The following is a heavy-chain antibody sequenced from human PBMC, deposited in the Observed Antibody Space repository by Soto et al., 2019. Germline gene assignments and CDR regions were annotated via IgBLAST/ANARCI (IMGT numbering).Heavy chain of an antibody. CDR3: VYCQLGEYYYVMHI. V-gene: IGHV4-4*02. CDR2: IYDSGNT. D-gene: IGHD7-27*01. CDR1: GDSITTYKW. Sequence: SETLSLTCGVSGDSITTYKWWTWVRQTPGKGLEWIGEIYDSGNTRYNPSLKSRVTISKDTSKNELSLKLNSVTVADRDVYYCVYCQLGEYYYVMHICGQRTTVTVS. J-gene: IGHJ6*02.